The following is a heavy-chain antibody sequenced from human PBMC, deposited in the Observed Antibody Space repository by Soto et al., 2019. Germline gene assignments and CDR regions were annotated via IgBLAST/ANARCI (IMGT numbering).Heavy chain of an antibody. V-gene: IGHV1-69*13. J-gene: IGHJ4*02. CDR2: IIPIFGTA. CDR1: GGTFSSYA. D-gene: IGHD3-22*01. CDR3: ARDYYDRSGYDPIHFDY. Sequence: SVKVSCKASGGTFSSYAISWVRQAPGQGLEWMGGIIPIFGTANYAQKFQGRVTITADESTSTASMELSRVRSEDTAVYYCARDYYDRSGYDPIHFDYWGQGTLVTVSS.